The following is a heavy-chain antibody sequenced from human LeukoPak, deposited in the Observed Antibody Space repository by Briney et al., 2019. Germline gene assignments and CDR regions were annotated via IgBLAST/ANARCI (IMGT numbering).Heavy chain of an antibody. V-gene: IGHV3-21*01. CDR2: ISSRSSYI. Sequence: GGSLRLSCAASGFTFSTYAMSWVRQAPGKGLEWVSSISSRSSYIYYADSVKGRFTISRDNAKNSLYLQMNSLRAEDTAVYYCARVGARRDYYYYXDVWXXXTXXTAS. CDR1: GFTFSTYA. J-gene: IGHJ6*03. CDR3: ARVGARRDYYYYXDV. D-gene: IGHD6-6*01.